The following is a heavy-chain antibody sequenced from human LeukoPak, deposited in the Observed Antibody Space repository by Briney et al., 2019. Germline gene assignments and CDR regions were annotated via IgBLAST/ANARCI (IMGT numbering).Heavy chain of an antibody. J-gene: IGHJ6*03. CDR1: GYTFSVYY. CDR2: INPNSGVT. D-gene: IGHD3-10*01. V-gene: IGHV1-2*06. CDR3: ARVVGHYTDV. Sequence: ASVKVSCKASGYTFSVYYLQWVRQAPGQGLEWMGRINPNSGVTNYAQKFQGRVTMTRDTSISTAYLELSRLTSDATAVYYYARVVGHYTDVWGKGTTVTVSS.